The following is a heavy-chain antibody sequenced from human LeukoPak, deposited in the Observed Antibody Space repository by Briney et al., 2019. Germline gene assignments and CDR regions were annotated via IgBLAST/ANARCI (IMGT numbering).Heavy chain of an antibody. CDR3: ARESRAGYDDVWESYRYTGLDY. Sequence: GGSLRLSCAASGFIFDDYGMSWVRQAPGKGLEWVSGINWDGGNTGHVDSVKGRFTISRDSAKNSLYLQMNSLRAEDTAVYYCARESRAGYDDVWESYRYTGLDYWGQGTLVTVSS. CDR1: GFIFDDYG. J-gene: IGHJ4*02. D-gene: IGHD3-16*02. CDR2: INWDGGNT. V-gene: IGHV3-20*04.